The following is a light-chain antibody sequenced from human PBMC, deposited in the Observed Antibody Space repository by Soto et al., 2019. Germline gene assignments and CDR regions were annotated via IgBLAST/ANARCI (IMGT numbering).Light chain of an antibody. CDR3: MQDTHGPWT. CDR2: KVS. J-gene: IGKJ1*01. CDR1: QSLVYSYDNTS. V-gene: IGKV2-30*01. Sequence: DVVMTQSPPSLPVTLGQPASISCRSSQSLVYSYDNTSLNWFQQRRVQSPRPLIYKVSNRDSGIPDRFGGSGSGSYFKLKISRVEAEDVGVYYCMQDTHGPWTGGQGTKVESK.